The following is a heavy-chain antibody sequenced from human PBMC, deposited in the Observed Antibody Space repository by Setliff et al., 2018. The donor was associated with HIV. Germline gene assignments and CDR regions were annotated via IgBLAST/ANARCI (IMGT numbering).Heavy chain of an antibody. CDR2: VSDSGTFK. CDR3: ARARTGVTMVRGAMSF. D-gene: IGHD3-10*01. Sequence: LRLSCVTSGFIFSDYYMSWVRQAPGKGLEWLSYVSDSGTFKQYADSVEGRLTISRDNAKNLLYLQMNSLGPEDTAVYYCARARTGVTMVRGAMSFWGQGTLVTVSS. J-gene: IGHJ4*02. CDR1: GFIFSDYY. V-gene: IGHV3-11*06.